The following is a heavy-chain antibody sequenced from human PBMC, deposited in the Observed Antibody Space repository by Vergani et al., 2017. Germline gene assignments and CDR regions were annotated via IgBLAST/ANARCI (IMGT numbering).Heavy chain of an antibody. D-gene: IGHD1-26*01. Sequence: QVQLVQSGAEVKKPGASVKVSCKASGYTFTSYDINWVRQATGQGLEWMGWMNPNRGKTGYAQKFQGRVTLTRNTSGSTAYMELSSLRSEDTAVYYCARESWESEGAFDVWGQGTMVTVSS. CDR3: ARESWESEGAFDV. CDR1: GYTFTSYD. CDR2: MNPNRGKT. J-gene: IGHJ3*01. V-gene: IGHV1-8*01.